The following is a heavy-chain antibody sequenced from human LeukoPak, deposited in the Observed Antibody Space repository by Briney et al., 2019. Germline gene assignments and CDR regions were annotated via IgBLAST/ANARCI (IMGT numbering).Heavy chain of an antibody. CDR3: ARDGVYYGSGSYSPS. Sequence: SETLSLTCTVSGGSISSGDYYWSWIRQPPGKGLEWIGYIYYSGSTYYNPSLKSRVTISVDTSKNQFSLELSSVTAADTAVYYCARDGVYYGSGSYSPSWGQGTLVTVSS. D-gene: IGHD3-10*01. J-gene: IGHJ5*02. CDR2: IYYSGST. V-gene: IGHV4-30-4*01. CDR1: GGSISSGDYY.